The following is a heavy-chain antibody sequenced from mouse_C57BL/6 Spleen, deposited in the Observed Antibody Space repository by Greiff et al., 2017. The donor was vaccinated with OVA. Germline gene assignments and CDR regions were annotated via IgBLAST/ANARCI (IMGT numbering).Heavy chain of an antibody. CDR2: MYPGAGDT. D-gene: IGHD2-3*01. Sequence: VKLQESGPELVKPGASVKISCKASGYAFSSSWMNWVKQRPGTGFEWIGRMYPGAGDTNYNGKFKGKATLTADKSSSPAYMLLSSLTSEDAAVYFCARGGLLLFADWGQGTLVTVAA. CDR1: GYAFSSSW. J-gene: IGHJ3*01. V-gene: IGHV1-82*01. CDR3: ARGGLLLFAD.